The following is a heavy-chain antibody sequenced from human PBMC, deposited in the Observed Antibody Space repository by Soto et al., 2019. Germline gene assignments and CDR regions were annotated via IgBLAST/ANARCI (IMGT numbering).Heavy chain of an antibody. Sequence: GGSLRLSCAASGFTFSSYSMNWVLQAPGKGLEWVSSISSSSSYIYYADSVKGRFTISRDNAKNSLYLQMNSLRAEDTAVYYCARSGGYYDFWSTWGQGTLVTVSS. CDR3: ARSGGYYDFWST. CDR1: GFTFSSYS. D-gene: IGHD3-3*01. J-gene: IGHJ5*02. V-gene: IGHV3-21*01. CDR2: ISSSSSYI.